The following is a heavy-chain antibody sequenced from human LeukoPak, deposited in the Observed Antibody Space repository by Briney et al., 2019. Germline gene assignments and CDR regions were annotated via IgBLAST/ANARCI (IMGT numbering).Heavy chain of an antibody. Sequence: ASVKVSCKASGYTFTGYYMHWVRQAPGQGLEWMGWINPTSGGTNYAQKFQGRVTMTRDTSISTAYMELSRLASDDTAVYYCARDPSVKYYMDVWGKGTTVTVSS. CDR1: GYTFTGYY. V-gene: IGHV1-2*02. J-gene: IGHJ6*03. D-gene: IGHD4-17*01. CDR2: INPTSGGT. CDR3: ARDPSVKYYMDV.